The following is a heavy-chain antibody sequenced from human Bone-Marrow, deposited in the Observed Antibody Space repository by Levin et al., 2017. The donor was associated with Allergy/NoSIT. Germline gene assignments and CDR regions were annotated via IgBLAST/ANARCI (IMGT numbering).Heavy chain of an antibody. J-gene: IGHJ4*02. CDR1: GFTFTDAW. CDR3: TTLGSSRKFDY. V-gene: IGHV3-15*01. D-gene: IGHD3-10*01. Sequence: NTGGSLRLSCAASGFTFTDAWMNWVRQAPGKGLEWIGRIKTTSDGGTTDYAAPVKGRFTISRDDSESRVHLLMNSLKLEDTAIYYCTTLGSSRKFDYWGRGALVTVSS. CDR2: IKTTSDGGTT.